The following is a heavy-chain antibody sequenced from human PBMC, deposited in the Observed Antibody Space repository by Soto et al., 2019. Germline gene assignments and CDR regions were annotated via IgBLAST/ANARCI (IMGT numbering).Heavy chain of an antibody. Sequence: GPSVKVSCKASGYTFTGYAMHWVRQAPGQRLEWMGWINAGNGNTKYSQKFQGRVTITRDTSASTAYMELSSLRSEDTAVYYCARSPGYSYGDYWGQGTLVTVSS. CDR3: ARSPGYSYGDY. V-gene: IGHV1-3*01. J-gene: IGHJ4*02. CDR2: INAGNGNT. CDR1: GYTFTGYA. D-gene: IGHD5-18*01.